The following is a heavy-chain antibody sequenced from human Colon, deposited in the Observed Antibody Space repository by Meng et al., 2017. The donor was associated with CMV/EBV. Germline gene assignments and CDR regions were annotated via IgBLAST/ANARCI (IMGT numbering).Heavy chain of an antibody. Sequence: GESLKISCTASGFTFSDFYMGWVRQAPGKGLEWVSHISSSGTSIYYADSVKGRFTISRDNAKNSLYLQMNTLRAEDTAVYYCARDAQGYCRSSHYFNFWGQGTLVTVSS. CDR3: ARDAQGYCRSSHYFNF. J-gene: IGHJ4*02. CDR2: ISSSGTSI. D-gene: IGHD2-2*01. CDR1: GFTFSDFY. V-gene: IGHV3-11*04.